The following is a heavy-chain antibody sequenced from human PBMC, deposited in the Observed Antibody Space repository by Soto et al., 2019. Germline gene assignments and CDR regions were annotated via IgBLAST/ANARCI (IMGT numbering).Heavy chain of an antibody. CDR3: ARGTHSYSGSHELDA. CDR1: GLNFDDFA. D-gene: IGHD1-26*01. CDR2: ITWNSRVL. Sequence: EVQLVESGGRLVQPGRSLRLSCVGTGLNFDDFAMHWVRQAPGKGLEWVSGITWNSRVLAYADSVKGRFTISRDNSKNTVYLEMNNLRDEDSAMYFCARGTHSYSGSHELDAWGLGTLVTVSS. V-gene: IGHV3-9*01. J-gene: IGHJ5*02.